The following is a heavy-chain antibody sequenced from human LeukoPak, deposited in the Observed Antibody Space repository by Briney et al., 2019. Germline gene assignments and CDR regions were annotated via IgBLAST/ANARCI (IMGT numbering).Heavy chain of an antibody. V-gene: IGHV3-74*01. J-gene: IGHJ4*02. D-gene: IGHD4-17*01. CDR3: PRGRVYGDLTDY. Sequence: GGSLRLSCAASGFTFSSYWMHWVRQAPGKGLVWVSRINSDGSSTSYADSVKGRFTISRDNAKNTLYLQMNSLRAEDTAVYYCPRGRVYGDLTDYWGQGTLVTVSS. CDR2: INSDGSST. CDR1: GFTFSSYW.